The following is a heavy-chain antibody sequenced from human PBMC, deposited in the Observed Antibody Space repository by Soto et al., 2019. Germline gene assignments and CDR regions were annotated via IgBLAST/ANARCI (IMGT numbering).Heavy chain of an antibody. J-gene: IGHJ6*02. Sequence: GASVKVSCKASGYTFTSYYMHWVRQAPGQGLEWMGIINPSGGSTSYAQKFQGRVTMTRDTSTSTVYMELSSLRPEDTAVYYCARDVVPAAVPYYYYGMDVWGQGTTVTVSS. CDR1: GYTFTSYY. V-gene: IGHV1-46*01. CDR3: ARDVVPAAVPYYYYGMDV. CDR2: INPSGGST. D-gene: IGHD2-2*01.